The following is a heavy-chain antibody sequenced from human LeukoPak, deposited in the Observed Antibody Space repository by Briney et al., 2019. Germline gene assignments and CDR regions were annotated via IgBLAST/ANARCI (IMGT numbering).Heavy chain of an antibody. Sequence: NPSETLSLTCAVSGYSISSGYYWGWIRQPPGKGLEWIGSIYHSGSTFYNPSLKSRVTISVDTSKNQFSLKLSSVTAADTAVYYCARGYSERPYWYFDLWGRGTLVTVSS. D-gene: IGHD1-26*01. CDR2: IYHSGST. J-gene: IGHJ2*01. CDR1: GYSISSGYY. CDR3: ARGYSERPYWYFDL. V-gene: IGHV4-38-2*01.